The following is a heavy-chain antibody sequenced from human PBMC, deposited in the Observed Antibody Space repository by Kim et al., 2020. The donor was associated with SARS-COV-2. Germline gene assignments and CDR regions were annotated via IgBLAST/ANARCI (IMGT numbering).Heavy chain of an antibody. Sequence: GSLSLTCTVSGGSISSSSYYWGWIRQPPGKGLEWIGSIYYSGSTYYNPSLKSRVTISVDTSKNQFPLKLSSVTAADTAVYYWARDSTWDTAMVIDYYYGMDVWGQGTTVTVSS. V-gene: IGHV4-39*06. CDR3: ARDSTWDTAMVIDYYYGMDV. J-gene: IGHJ6*02. CDR2: IYYSGST. D-gene: IGHD5-18*01. CDR1: GGSISSSSYY.